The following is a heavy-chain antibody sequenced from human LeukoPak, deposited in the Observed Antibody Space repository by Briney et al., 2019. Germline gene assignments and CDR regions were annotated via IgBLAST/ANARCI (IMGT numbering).Heavy chain of an antibody. V-gene: IGHV3-23*01. Sequence: GGSLRLSCAASGFTLSSYAMSWVRQAPGKGLEWVSAISGSGGSTYYADSVKGRFTISRDNSKNTLYLQMNSLRAEDTAVYYCAKGFTSGWYEEMTNDAFDIWGQGTMVTVSS. CDR3: AKGFTSGWYEEMTNDAFDI. CDR2: ISGSGGST. J-gene: IGHJ3*02. CDR1: GFTLSSYA. D-gene: IGHD6-19*01.